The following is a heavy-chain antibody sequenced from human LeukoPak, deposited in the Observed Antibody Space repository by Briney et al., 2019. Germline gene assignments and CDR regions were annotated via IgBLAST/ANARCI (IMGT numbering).Heavy chain of an antibody. Sequence: GGSLRLSCAASGFTFSSYSMNWVRQAPGKGLEWVSSISSSSSYIYYADSVKGRFTIPRDNAKNSLYLQMNSLRAEDTAVYYCAREALLWFGESQGIDYWGQGTLVTVSS. V-gene: IGHV3-21*01. CDR1: GFTFSSYS. CDR2: ISSSSSYI. D-gene: IGHD3-10*01. J-gene: IGHJ4*02. CDR3: AREALLWFGESQGIDY.